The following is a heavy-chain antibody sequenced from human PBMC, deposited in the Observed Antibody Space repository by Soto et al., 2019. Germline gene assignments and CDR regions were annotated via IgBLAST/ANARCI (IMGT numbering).Heavy chain of an antibody. D-gene: IGHD6-19*01. CDR1: GYTFTGYY. Sequence: ASVKVSCKASGYTFTGYYMHWVRQAPGQGFEWMGRISPKSGGTNYAQKFQGRVTMTWDASLNTAYMELSSLISEDTAVYYCARPPGYISDWYYFDLWGQGTLVTVSS. CDR3: ARPPGYISDWYYFDL. V-gene: IGHV1-2*02. CDR2: ISPKSGGT. J-gene: IGHJ4*02.